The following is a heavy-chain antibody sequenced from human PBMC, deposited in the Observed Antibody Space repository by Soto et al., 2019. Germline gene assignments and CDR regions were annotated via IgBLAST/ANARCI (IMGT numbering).Heavy chain of an antibody. J-gene: IGHJ4*02. D-gene: IGHD2-2*01. V-gene: IGHV3-21*01. CDR2: ISSSSSYI. CDR1: GFTFSSYS. Sequence: PGGSLRLSCAASGFTFSSYSMNWVRQAPGKGLEWVSSISSSSSYIYYADSVKGRFTISRDNAKNSLYLQMNSLRAEDTAVYYCARGYCSSTSCYCSDDSGQGSLVTVSS. CDR3: ARGYCSSTSCYCSDD.